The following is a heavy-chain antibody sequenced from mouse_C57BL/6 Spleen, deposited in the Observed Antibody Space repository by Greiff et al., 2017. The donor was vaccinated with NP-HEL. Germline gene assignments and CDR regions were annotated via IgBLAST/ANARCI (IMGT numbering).Heavy chain of an antibody. CDR3: ARGGITTVVAKMGAMDY. J-gene: IGHJ4*01. CDR2: IYPRSGNT. CDR1: GYTFTSYG. Sequence: QVQLQQSGAELARPGASVKLSCKASGYTFTSYGISWVKQRTGQGLEWIGEIYPRSGNTYYNEKFKGKATLTADKSSSTAYMELRSLTSEDSAVYCCARGGITTVVAKMGAMDYWGQGTSVTVSS. D-gene: IGHD1-1*01. V-gene: IGHV1-81*01.